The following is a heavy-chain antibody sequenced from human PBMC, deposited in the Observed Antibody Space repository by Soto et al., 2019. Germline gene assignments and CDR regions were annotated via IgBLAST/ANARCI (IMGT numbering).Heavy chain of an antibody. J-gene: IGHJ6*02. CDR3: ARADYYYYYGMDV. Sequence: GGSLRLSCAGSGFTFSSYEMSWVRQAPGKGLEWVSYISSSGSTIYYADSVKGRFTISRDNAKNSLYLQMNSLRAEDTAVYYCARADYYYYYGMDVWGQGTTVTVSS. CDR1: GFTFSSYE. CDR2: ISSSGSTI. V-gene: IGHV3-48*03.